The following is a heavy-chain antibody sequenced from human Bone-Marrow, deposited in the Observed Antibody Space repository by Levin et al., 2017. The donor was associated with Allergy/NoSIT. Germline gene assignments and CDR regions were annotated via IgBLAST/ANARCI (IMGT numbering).Heavy chain of an antibody. CDR3: ARDRIRGALVYYFDY. D-gene: IGHD2/OR15-2a*01. CDR2: INSNTGDT. Sequence: PGESLKISCKGSGYIFRSYAISWLRLAPGQGLEWMGWINSNTGDTRYAQKFQGRVNMTTDTSTSEVYMELRGLKSDDTAVYFCARDRIRGALVYYFDYWGQGTQVTVSS. CDR1: GYIFRSYA. V-gene: IGHV1-18*01. J-gene: IGHJ4*02.